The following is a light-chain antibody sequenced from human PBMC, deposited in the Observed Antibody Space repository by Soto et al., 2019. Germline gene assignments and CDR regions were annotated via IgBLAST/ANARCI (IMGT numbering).Light chain of an antibody. J-gene: IGLJ1*01. CDR1: SSDVGGYNL. CDR3: SSYSSNNILSYV. Sequence: QSVLTQPASVSGSPGQSITISCTGSSSDVGGYNLVSWYQQHPGRAPKLIIHEDDKRPSGVSNRFSGSKSGNTASLTISGLQAQDEADYYCSSYSSNNILSYVFGTGTKLTVL. V-gene: IGLV2-14*02. CDR2: EDD.